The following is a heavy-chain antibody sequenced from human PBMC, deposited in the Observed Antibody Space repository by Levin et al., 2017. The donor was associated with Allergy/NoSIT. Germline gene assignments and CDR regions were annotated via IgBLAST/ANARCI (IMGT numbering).Heavy chain of an antibody. V-gene: IGHV3-23*01. D-gene: IGHD6-13*01. CDR3: AKKLVVVAASGVLTLDY. CDR2: INSGGGDT. J-gene: IGHJ4*02. CDR1: GFTFSNYG. Sequence: QAGGSLRLSCVASGFTFSNYGMIWVRQAPGKGLEWVSGINSGGGDTYYAASVEGRFTISRDNSKNTLYLQINSLRAEDTAVYYCAKKLVVVAASGVLTLDYWGQGTLVTVSS.